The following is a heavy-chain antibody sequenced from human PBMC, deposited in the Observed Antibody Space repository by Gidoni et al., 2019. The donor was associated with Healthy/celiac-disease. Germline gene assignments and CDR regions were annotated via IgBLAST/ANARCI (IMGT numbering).Heavy chain of an antibody. D-gene: IGHD6-13*01. CDR2: IKSKTDGGTT. J-gene: IGHJ4*02. V-gene: IGHV3-15*01. CDR3: TTDYRQLVRRVDY. Sequence: EVQLVESGGGLVKPGGSLRLSCAASGFTFCNAWMSWVRQAPGKGLGWVGRIKSKTDGGTTDYAAPVKGRFTISRDDSKNTLYLQMNSLKTEDTAVYYCTTDYRQLVRRVDYWGQGTLVTVSS. CDR1: GFTFCNAW.